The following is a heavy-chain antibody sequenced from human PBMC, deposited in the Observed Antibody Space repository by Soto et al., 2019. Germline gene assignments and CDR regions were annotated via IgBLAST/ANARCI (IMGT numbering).Heavy chain of an antibody. CDR1: GGSIGSSSYY. D-gene: IGHD2-21*02. V-gene: IGHV4-39*01. Sequence: SETLSLTCTVSGGSIGSSSYYWGWIRQPPGKGLEWIGSIYYSGSTYYNPSLKSRVTISVDTSKNQFSLKLSSVTAADTAVYYCARHEQGDGDYFDYWGQGTLVTVSS. J-gene: IGHJ4*02. CDR3: ARHEQGDGDYFDY. CDR2: IYYSGST.